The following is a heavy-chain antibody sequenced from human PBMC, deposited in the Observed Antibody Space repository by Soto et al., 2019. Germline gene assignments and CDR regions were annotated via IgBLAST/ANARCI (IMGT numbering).Heavy chain of an antibody. J-gene: IGHJ5*02. V-gene: IGHV4-30-4*01. Sequence: QVQLQESGPGLVKPSQTLSLTCTVSGGSISSGDYYWRWIRQPPGKGMEWIGYIYYSGSTYYNPSLKSRVTISVEPSKSRCSQKLSSVTAADTAVYYCARERVPRGWFDPWGQGTLVTVSS. CDR1: GGSISSGDYY. D-gene: IGHD3-10*01. CDR3: ARERVPRGWFDP. CDR2: IYYSGST.